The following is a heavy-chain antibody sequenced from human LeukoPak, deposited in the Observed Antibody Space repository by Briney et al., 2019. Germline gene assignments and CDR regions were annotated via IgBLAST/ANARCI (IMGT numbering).Heavy chain of an antibody. Sequence: SETLSLTCAVSGGSISSTTWWSWVRQPPEQGLEWIGEINHSGNTYYNPSLKSRVTISVDTSKNQFSLKLSSVTAADTAVYYCARDFAYYYDSSGLNAFDIWGQGTMVTVSS. J-gene: IGHJ3*02. CDR1: GGSISSTTW. D-gene: IGHD3-22*01. CDR2: INHSGNT. CDR3: ARDFAYYYDSSGLNAFDI. V-gene: IGHV4-4*02.